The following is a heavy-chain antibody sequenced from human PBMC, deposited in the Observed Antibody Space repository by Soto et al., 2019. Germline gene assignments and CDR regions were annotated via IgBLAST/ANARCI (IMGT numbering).Heavy chain of an antibody. Sequence: QVQLVESGGGVVQPGRSLRLSCVASGFTFSSCAMHWVRQVPGKGLEWLAVVTHDGSLYPYADSVKGRFSISRDNSRKTLYLQMNSLIPEDTAVDYCVKDRSDTWSFDYWGQGTLVTVSS. CDR1: GFTFSSCA. D-gene: IGHD2-8*02. V-gene: IGHV3-30*18. CDR2: VTHDGSLY. J-gene: IGHJ4*02. CDR3: VKDRSDTWSFDY.